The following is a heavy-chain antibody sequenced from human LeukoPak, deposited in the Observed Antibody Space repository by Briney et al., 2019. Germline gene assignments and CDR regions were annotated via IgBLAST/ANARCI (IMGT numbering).Heavy chain of an antibody. D-gene: IGHD6-13*01. CDR1: GGSISSYY. V-gene: IGHV4-59*01. CDR3: AGGVYIAAAQYGY. Sequence: SETLSLTCTVSGGSISSYYWNWIRQPPGKGLEWIGYIYYSGTTNYNPSLKSRVTISVDTSKNQFSLRLSSVTAADTAVYYCAGGVYIAAAQYGYWGQGTLVTVSS. J-gene: IGHJ4*02. CDR2: IYYSGTT.